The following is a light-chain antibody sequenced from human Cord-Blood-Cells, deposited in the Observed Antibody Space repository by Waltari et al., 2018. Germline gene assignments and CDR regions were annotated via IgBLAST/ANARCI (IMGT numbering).Light chain of an antibody. CDR2: ESS. V-gene: IGKV3-11*01. Sequence: EIVLTQSPATLSLSPGERATLSCRASQSVSSYLAWYQQKPGHAPRLLIYESSNRATVIPARCRGSGSGTDFTRTTSSLKPEDFAVYYCQQRSNWLTFGGGTKVEIK. J-gene: IGKJ4*01. CDR1: QSVSSY. CDR3: QQRSNWLT.